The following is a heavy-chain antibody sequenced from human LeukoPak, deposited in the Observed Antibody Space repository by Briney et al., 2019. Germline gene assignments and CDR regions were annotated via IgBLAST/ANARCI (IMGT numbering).Heavy chain of an antibody. J-gene: IGHJ5*02. CDR3: ARDDRGNWFDP. CDR2: IKQDGSEK. V-gene: IGHV3-7*01. CDR1: ELTFSSYW. D-gene: IGHD3-10*01. Sequence: GGSLRLSCAASELTFSSYWMTGVRQAPGKGLKWVANIKQDGSEKYYVDSVKGRFTISRDNAKNSLYLQMNSLRAEDTAVYYCARDDRGNWFDPWGQGTLVTVSS.